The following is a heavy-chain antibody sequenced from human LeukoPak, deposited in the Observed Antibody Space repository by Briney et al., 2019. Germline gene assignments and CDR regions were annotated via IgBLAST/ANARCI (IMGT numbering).Heavy chain of an antibody. Sequence: SETLSLTRTVSFGSISSDSHYWGWIRQPPGNRLEWIASIYYGGTTQYNPSLKSRATISIDTSNNRFSLRLTSATAADTAVYFCARNGDYSADYWGQGALVTVSS. D-gene: IGHD4-17*01. CDR3: ARNGDYSADY. CDR2: IYYGGTT. CDR1: FGSISSDSHY. J-gene: IGHJ4*02. V-gene: IGHV4-39*07.